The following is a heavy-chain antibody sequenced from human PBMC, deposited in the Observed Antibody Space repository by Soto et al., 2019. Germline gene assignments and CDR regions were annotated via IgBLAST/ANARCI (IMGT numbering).Heavy chain of an antibody. CDR2: IIPIFGTA. V-gene: IGHV1-69*12. D-gene: IGHD2-21*02. Sequence: QVQLVQSGAEVKKPGSSVKVSCKASGGTFSSYAISWVRQAPGQGLEWMGGIIPIFGTANYAQKFQGRVTITAEESTSTAYMELSSLRSEDTAVYYCARSMVPGVVVTSEFDPWGQGTLVTVSS. CDR3: ARSMVPGVVVTSEFDP. J-gene: IGHJ5*02. CDR1: GGTFSSYA.